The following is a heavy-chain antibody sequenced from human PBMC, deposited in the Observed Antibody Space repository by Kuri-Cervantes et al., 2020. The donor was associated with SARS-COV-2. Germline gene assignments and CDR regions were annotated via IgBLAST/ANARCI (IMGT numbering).Heavy chain of an antibody. V-gene: IGHV3-48*01. CDR1: GFTFSGSW. Sequence: GGSLRLSCAASGFTFSGSWMSWVRQAPGKGLEWVSYISTSSSTVYYADSVKGRFTISRDNAKDSLYLQMNSLRAEDTAVYYCAGILAYCGGDCYGWGQGTLVTVSS. D-gene: IGHD2-21*01. CDR2: ISTSSSTV. J-gene: IGHJ4*02. CDR3: AGILAYCGGDCYG.